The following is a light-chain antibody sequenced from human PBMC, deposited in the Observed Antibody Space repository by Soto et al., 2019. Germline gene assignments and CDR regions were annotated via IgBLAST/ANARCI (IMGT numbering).Light chain of an antibody. J-gene: IGKJ5*01. Sequence: DIQMTQSPSSLSASVGDRVTIPGRTGQGIRTYLNCNQQKPGKAPTLLIYAASTLQSGVPSRFSGSGSGTDFTLTISTLHPEDFATYYCQQSYSTPPTFGQGTRLEIK. V-gene: IGKV1-39*01. CDR2: AAS. CDR3: QQSYSTPPT. CDR1: QGIRTY.